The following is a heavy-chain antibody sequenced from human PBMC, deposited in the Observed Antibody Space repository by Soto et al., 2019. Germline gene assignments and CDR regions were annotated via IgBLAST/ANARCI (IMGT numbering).Heavy chain of an antibody. J-gene: IGHJ6*02. Sequence: QVQLVQSGGEVKKPGASVKVSCKTSGSSFTTYGISWVRQAPGQGLEWMGWISAYNGNTNYAQKLQGRVTMTTDTSTSTAYMELRSLRSDGTAVYYCAREGPAPYYYYGMDVWGQGSTVTVSS. V-gene: IGHV1-18*01. CDR3: AREGPAPYYYYGMDV. CDR1: GSSFTTYG. CDR2: ISAYNGNT.